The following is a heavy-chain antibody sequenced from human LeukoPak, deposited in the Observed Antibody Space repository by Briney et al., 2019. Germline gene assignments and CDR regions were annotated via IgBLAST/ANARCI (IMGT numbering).Heavy chain of an antibody. CDR1: GFTFSDYY. V-gene: IGHV3-11*01. D-gene: IGHD6-13*01. J-gene: IGHJ4*02. CDR3: ARDAKSGYSSWNDY. Sequence: GGSLRLSCAASGFTFSDYYMSWIRQAPGKGLEWVSYISSSGNIIYYVDSVKGRFTISRDNAKNSLYLQMNSPRAEDTAVYYCARDAKSGYSSWNDYWGQGTLVTVSS. CDR2: ISSSGNII.